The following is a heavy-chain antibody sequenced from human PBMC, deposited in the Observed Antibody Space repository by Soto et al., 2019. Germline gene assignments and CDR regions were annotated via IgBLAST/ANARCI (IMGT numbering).Heavy chain of an antibody. Sequence: SVKVSCKASGGTFSSYAISWVRQAPGQGLEWMGGIIPIFGTANYAQKFQGRVTIAADESTSTAYMELSSLRSEDTAVYYCARGPYENSYGYFSPGNFDYWGQGTLVTVSS. CDR3: ARGPYENSYGYFSPGNFDY. CDR1: GGTFSSYA. V-gene: IGHV1-69*13. CDR2: IIPIFGTA. J-gene: IGHJ4*02. D-gene: IGHD5-18*01.